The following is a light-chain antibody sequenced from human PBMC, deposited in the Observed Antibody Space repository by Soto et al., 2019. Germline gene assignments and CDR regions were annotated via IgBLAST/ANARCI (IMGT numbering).Light chain of an antibody. CDR2: DAS. Sequence: EIVLSKSPGTLSLSPGERATLSCRASQSVSSSYLAWYQQKPGQAPRLLIYDASNRATGIQARFSGSGSGTDFTLTISTLEPEDLAVYDTQQRINWPPLTSGGGTRLEIK. CDR1: QSVSSSY. V-gene: IGKV3D-20*02. J-gene: IGKJ5*01. CDR3: QQRINWPPLT.